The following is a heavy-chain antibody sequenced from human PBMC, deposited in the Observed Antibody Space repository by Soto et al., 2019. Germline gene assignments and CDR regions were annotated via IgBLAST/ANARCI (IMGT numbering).Heavy chain of an antibody. J-gene: IGHJ4*02. CDR2: ISWNSGSI. Sequence: GGSLRLSCAASGFTFDDYAMHWVRQAPGKGLEWVSGISWNSGSIGYANSVMGRFTISRDNAKNSLYLQMNSLRAEDTALYYCAKDGGSSEYYFDYWGQGTLVTVSS. D-gene: IGHD6-6*01. CDR3: AKDGGSSEYYFDY. CDR1: GFTFDDYA. V-gene: IGHV3-9*01.